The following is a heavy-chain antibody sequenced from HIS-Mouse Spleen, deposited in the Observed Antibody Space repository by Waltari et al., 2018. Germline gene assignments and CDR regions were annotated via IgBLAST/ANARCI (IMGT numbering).Heavy chain of an antibody. CDR3: ARCLGIQLFSDY. V-gene: IGHV1-2*02. D-gene: IGHD7-27*01. CDR1: GYTFTGYY. CDR2: IDPNRGDT. J-gene: IGHJ4*02. Sequence: QVQLVQSGAEVKKPGASVKVSCKASGYTFTGYYMHWVRKAPGQGLEWMGWIDPNRGDTNYAQTFQGRVTMTRDTSISTAYMELSRLRSDDTAVYYCARCLGIQLFSDYWGQGTLVTVSS.